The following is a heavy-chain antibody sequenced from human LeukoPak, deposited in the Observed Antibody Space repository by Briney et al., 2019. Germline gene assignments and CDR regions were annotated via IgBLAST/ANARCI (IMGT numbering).Heavy chain of an antibody. Sequence: PSETLSLTCTVSGGSISSSSYYWGWIRQPPGKGLEWIGSIYYSGSTYYNPSLKSRVTISVDTSKNQFSLKLNSVTPEDTAVYYCARDRTMGDAFDIWGQGTMVTVFS. D-gene: IGHD1-1*01. V-gene: IGHV4-39*02. CDR2: IYYSGST. J-gene: IGHJ3*02. CDR1: GGSISSSSYY. CDR3: ARDRTMGDAFDI.